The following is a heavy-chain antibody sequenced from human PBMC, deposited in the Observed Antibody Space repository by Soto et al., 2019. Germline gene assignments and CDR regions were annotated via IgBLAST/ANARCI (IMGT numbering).Heavy chain of an antibody. J-gene: IGHJ5*02. CDR1: GGSISSSSYY. V-gene: IGHV4-39*01. D-gene: IGHD3-3*01. Sequence: SETLSLTCTVSGGSISSSSYYWGWIRQPPGKRLEWIGSIYYSGSTYYNPSLKSRVTISVDTSKNQFSLKLSSVTAADTAVYYCARRGYDFWSGYPFDPWGQGTLVTVSS. CDR3: ARRGYDFWSGYPFDP. CDR2: IYYSGST.